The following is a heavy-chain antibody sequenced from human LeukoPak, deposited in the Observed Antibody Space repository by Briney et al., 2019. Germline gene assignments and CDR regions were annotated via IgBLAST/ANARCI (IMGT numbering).Heavy chain of an antibody. CDR3: ARGDGYNAPRFDY. J-gene: IGHJ4*02. CDR1: GGSISSGGYY. CDR2: IYYSGST. V-gene: IGHV4-31*03. D-gene: IGHD5-24*01. Sequence: SQTLSLTCTVSGGSISSGGYYWSWIRQHPGKGLEWIGYIYYSGSTYYNPSLKSRVTISVDTSKNQFSLKLSSVTAADTAAYYCARGDGYNAPRFDYWGQGTLVTVSS.